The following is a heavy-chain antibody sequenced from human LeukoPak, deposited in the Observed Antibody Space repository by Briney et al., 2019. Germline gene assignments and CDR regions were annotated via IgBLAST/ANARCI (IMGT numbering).Heavy chain of an antibody. CDR1: GFTFSDYY. D-gene: IGHD1-7*01. V-gene: IGHV3-11*06. CDR2: ISSSSSYT. J-gene: IGHJ4*02. CDR3: ARGGWGTAIDY. Sequence: PGGSLRLSCAASGFTFSDYYMSWIRQAPGKGLEWVSYISSSSSYTNYADSVKGRFTISRDNAKNTLDLQMNSLRAEDTAVYYCARGGWGTAIDYWAQGTLVTVSS.